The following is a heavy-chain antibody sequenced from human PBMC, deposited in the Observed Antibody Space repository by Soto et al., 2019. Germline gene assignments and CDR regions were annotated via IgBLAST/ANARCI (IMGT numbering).Heavy chain of an antibody. CDR3: VKDEVPCSSTTCFYGPFDY. CDR2: ISSRSSTI. CDR1: GFAFSSYN. Sequence: GGSLRLSCAASGFAFSSYNMNWVRRAPGKGLEWVSYISSRSSTIFYTDSVRGRFTVSRDNAKNSLYLQMSSLRDEDTAVYYCVKDEVPCSSTTCFYGPFDYWGQGTLVTVSS. J-gene: IGHJ4*02. V-gene: IGHV3-48*02. D-gene: IGHD2-2*01.